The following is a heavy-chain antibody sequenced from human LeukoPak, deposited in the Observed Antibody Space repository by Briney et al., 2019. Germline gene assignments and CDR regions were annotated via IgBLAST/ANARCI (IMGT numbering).Heavy chain of an antibody. CDR3: VRVRYSGSWFPVPNFDC. V-gene: IGHV3-66*01. J-gene: IGHJ4*02. CDR2: IYTSGDT. CDR1: GVTVSGNY. D-gene: IGHD1-26*01. Sequence: SGGSLRLSCAASGVTVSGNYMSWVRQAPGKGLEWVSVIYTSGDTYYADSVKGRFTISRDSSKNTLYPQMNTLRTEDTAVYYCVRVRYSGSWFPVPNFDCWGQGTLVTVPS.